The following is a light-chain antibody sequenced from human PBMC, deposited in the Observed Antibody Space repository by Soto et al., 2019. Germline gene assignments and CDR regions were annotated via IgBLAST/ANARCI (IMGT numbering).Light chain of an antibody. V-gene: IGKV3D-11*01. CDR2: DAP. J-gene: IGKJ3*01. CDR1: QGVSSY. Sequence: EIVLTQSPATLSLSPGERATLSCRASQGVSSYLAWYQQKPGQAPRLLIYDAPNRATGIPARLSGSGPGTDFTLPIISLEPEDFAVFYCQQRSNSTSLIFGPGTKVDIK. CDR3: QQRSNSTSLI.